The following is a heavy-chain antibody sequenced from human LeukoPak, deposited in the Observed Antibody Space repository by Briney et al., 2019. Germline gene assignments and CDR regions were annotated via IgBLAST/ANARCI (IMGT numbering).Heavy chain of an antibody. CDR2: ISPSSSTI. CDR3: ARDITMMEEGMY. CDR1: GFTFSGYS. J-gene: IGHJ4*02. Sequence: GGSLRLSCAASGFTFSGYSMNWVRQAPGKGLEWVSYISPSSSTIYYADSVKGRFTISRDNAKNSLYLQMNSLRAEDTAVYYCARDITMMEEGMYWGQGTLVTVSS. D-gene: IGHD3-22*01. V-gene: IGHV3-48*01.